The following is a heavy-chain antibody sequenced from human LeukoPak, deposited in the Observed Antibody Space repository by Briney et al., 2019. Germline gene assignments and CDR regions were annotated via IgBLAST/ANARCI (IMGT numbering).Heavy chain of an antibody. CDR1: GGSLSSSTYY. Sequence: SETLSLTCTVSGGSLSSSTYYWGWIRQPPGKGLEWIESIYYSGSTYYNPSLKSRVTISVDTSKNLFSLKLSSGTGEGTAFYCWARQERGTDCWRQGTLVSVSS. V-gene: IGHV4-39*01. J-gene: IGHJ4*02. D-gene: IGHD2-15*01. CDR3: ARQERGTDC. CDR2: IYYSGST.